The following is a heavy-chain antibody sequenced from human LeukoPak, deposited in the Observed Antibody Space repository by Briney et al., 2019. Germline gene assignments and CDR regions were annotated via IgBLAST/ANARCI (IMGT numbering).Heavy chain of an antibody. J-gene: IGHJ5*02. Sequence: ASVTVSCKASGYTFTTYGISWVRQATGQGLEWMGWISAYNGNTNYAQKLQGRVTMATDTSTSTAYMELRSLRSDDTAVYYCARGLMGSGLNWFDPWGQGTLVTVSS. CDR1: GYTFTTYG. D-gene: IGHD2-8*01. V-gene: IGHV1-18*01. CDR2: ISAYNGNT. CDR3: ARGLMGSGLNWFDP.